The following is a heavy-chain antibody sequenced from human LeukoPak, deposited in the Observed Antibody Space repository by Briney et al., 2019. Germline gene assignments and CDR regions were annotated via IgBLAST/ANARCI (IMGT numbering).Heavy chain of an antibody. CDR2: ISYDGSNK. CDR3: ARDLADIVVVPAAIHYYYYGKDV. J-gene: IGHJ6*02. D-gene: IGHD2-2*02. V-gene: IGHV3-30-3*01. CDR1: GFTFSSYA. Sequence: PGRSLRLSCAASGFTFSSYAMHWVRQAPGKGLEWVAVISYDGSNKYYADSVKGRFTISRDNSKNTLYLQMNSLRAEDTAVYYCARDLADIVVVPAAIHYYYYGKDVWGQGTTVTVSS.